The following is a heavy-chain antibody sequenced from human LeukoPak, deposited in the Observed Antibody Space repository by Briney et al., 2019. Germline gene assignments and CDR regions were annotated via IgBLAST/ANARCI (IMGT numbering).Heavy chain of an antibody. CDR1: GASISSPDFY. CDR3: ARWAMTAKPRDH. Sequence: SETLSLTCSVSGASISSPDFYWSWIRQPPGKGLEWVGSIYYSGNTYYNPSLESRVTISLDTSNNHLSLSENSVSATDTAVYYCARWAMTAKPRDHWGRGTLVSVSS. D-gene: IGHD2-21*02. J-gene: IGHJ4*02. CDR2: IYYSGNT. V-gene: IGHV4-39*02.